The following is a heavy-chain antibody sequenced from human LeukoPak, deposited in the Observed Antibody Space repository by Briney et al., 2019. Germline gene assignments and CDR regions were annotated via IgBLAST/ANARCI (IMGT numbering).Heavy chain of an antibody. CDR3: ARVVEQQLVFPRYYYYYYMDV. D-gene: IGHD6-13*01. Sequence: GGSLRLACAASGFTFSSYWMSWVRQAPGKGLEWVANIKQDGSKKYYVDSVKGRFTISRDNGKNSLYLQMNSLRAEDTAVYYCARVVEQQLVFPRYYYYYYMDVWGKGTTVTVSS. V-gene: IGHV3-7*01. CDR1: GFTFSSYW. J-gene: IGHJ6*03. CDR2: IKQDGSKK.